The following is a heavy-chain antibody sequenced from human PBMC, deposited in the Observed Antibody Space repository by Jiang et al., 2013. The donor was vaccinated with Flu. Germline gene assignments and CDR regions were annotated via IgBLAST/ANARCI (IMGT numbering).Heavy chain of an antibody. V-gene: IGHV3-48*03. J-gene: IGHJ4*02. Sequence: QLLESGGGWVQPGGSLRLSCAASGFTFSSYEMNWVRRAPGKEPEWVAYVSSSGTTMYYADSVKGRFTVSRDNAKNSIYLQLNSLRAEDTAVYYCARDIAVAGTDFDYWGQGTLVTVSS. CDR3: ARDIAVAGTDFDY. CDR1: GFTFSSYE. D-gene: IGHD6-19*01. CDR2: VSSSGTTM.